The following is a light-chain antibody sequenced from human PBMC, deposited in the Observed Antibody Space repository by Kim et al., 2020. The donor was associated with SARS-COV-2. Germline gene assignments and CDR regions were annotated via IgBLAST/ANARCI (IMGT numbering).Light chain of an antibody. CDR1: SLRSYY. V-gene: IGLV3-19*01. J-gene: IGLJ2*01. Sequence: SSELTQDPAVSVALGQTVRITCQGDSLRSYYATWYQQKPGQAPMLVIYGKNNRPSEIPDRFSGSSSGNTASLTITGAQAEDEADYYCNSRDSNNNVIFGGGTNLTVL. CDR3: NSRDSNNNVI. CDR2: GKN.